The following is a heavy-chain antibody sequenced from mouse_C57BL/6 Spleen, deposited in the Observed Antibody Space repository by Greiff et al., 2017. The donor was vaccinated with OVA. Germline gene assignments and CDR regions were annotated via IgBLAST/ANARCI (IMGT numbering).Heavy chain of an antibody. D-gene: IGHD2-10*02. Sequence: VQLQQPGAELVRPGSSVKLSCKASGYTFTSYWMHWVKQRPIQGLEWIGNIDPSDSETHYNQKFKDKATLTVDKSSSTAYMQLSSLTSEDSAVYYCARSYGNYRLFDYWGQGTTLTVSS. CDR3: ARSYGNYRLFDY. J-gene: IGHJ2*01. CDR1: GYTFTSYW. CDR2: IDPSDSET. V-gene: IGHV1-52*01.